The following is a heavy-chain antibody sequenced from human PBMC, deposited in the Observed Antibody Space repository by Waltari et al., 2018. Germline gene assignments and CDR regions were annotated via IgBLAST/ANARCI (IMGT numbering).Heavy chain of an antibody. CDR3: ARRQFMGGKIDY. J-gene: IGHJ4*02. D-gene: IGHD3-16*01. CDR2: IFYTGTI. Sequence: QLQLQEAGPGLVKPSETLSLTCAVSGGSISRSVYYWDWVRQPPGKGLVWIGSIFYTGTIYYSPPLRSRITVALDTSKNHFSLRLNSVTAADTAVYYCARRQFMGGKIDYWGQGTLVTVSS. V-gene: IGHV4-39*02. CDR1: GGSISRSVYY.